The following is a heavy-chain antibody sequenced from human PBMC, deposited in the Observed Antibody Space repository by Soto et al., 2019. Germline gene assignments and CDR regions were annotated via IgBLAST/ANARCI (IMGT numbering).Heavy chain of an antibody. V-gene: IGHV3-11*01. CDR1: VFTFSDYY. CDR3: ARDVTYYYDSSGYSLFDY. J-gene: IGHJ4*02. CDR2: ISSSGSTI. Sequence: GGALLFSCASSVFTFSDYYMSWIRQAPGKGLEWVSYISSSGSTIYYADSVKGRFTISRDNAKNSLYLQMNRLRAEDTAVYYCARDVTYYYDSSGYSLFDYWGQGTLVTVSS. D-gene: IGHD3-22*01.